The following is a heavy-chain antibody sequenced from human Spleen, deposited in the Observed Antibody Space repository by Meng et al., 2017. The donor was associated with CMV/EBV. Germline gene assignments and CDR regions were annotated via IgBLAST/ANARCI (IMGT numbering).Heavy chain of an antibody. Sequence: GESLKISCAASGFTFSSYAMSWVRQAPGKGLEWVSAISGSGGSTYYADSVKGRFTISRDNSKNTLYLQMNSLRVEDTAVYYCARGGYSSSLFWIDWGQGALVTVSS. CDR3: ARGGYSSSLFWID. V-gene: IGHV3-23*01. J-gene: IGHJ4*02. CDR1: GFTFSSYA. CDR2: ISGSGGST. D-gene: IGHD3-3*01.